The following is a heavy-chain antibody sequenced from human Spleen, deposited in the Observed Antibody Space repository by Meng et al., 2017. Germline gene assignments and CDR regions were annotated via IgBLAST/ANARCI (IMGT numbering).Heavy chain of an antibody. CDR3: AVLEEG. D-gene: IGHD3-3*01. Sequence: ASVKVSCKASGCTFTRYHVHWVRQVPGQGLEWIGWINPNDGGTQYAHEFLGRVTVTRDMSTSTVYMDMSRLTYDDTAVYYCAVLEEGWGQGTLVTVSS. J-gene: IGHJ4*02. V-gene: IGHV1-2*07. CDR1: GCTFTRYH. CDR2: INPNDGGT.